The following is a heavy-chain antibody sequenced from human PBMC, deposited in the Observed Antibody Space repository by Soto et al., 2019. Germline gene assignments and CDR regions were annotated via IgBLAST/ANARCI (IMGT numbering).Heavy chain of an antibody. CDR3: ARDLATEYPGYWHFDL. Sequence: QVQLVQSGAEVKKPGASVKVSCKASGYTFTNYGISWVRQAPGQGLEWMGWISAYNGNTNYAQKFQGRVTMTTDTSTSTAYMEVRSLRSDDTAVYYCARDLATEYPGYWHFDLWGRGTLVTVSS. CDR1: GYTFTNYG. V-gene: IGHV1-18*01. D-gene: IGHD5-12*01. CDR2: ISAYNGNT. J-gene: IGHJ2*01.